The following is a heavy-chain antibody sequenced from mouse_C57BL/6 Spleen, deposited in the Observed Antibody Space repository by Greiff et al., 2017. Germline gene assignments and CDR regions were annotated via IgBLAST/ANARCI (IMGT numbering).Heavy chain of an antibody. Sequence: VQLQQPGTELVKPGASVKLSCKASGYTFTSYWMHWVKQRPGQGLEWIGNINPSNGGTNYNEKFKSKATLTVDKSSSTAYMQLSSLTSEDSAVYYCARDDGNEVYAMDYWGQGTSVTVSS. D-gene: IGHD2-1*01. CDR3: ARDDGNEVYAMDY. CDR2: INPSNGGT. J-gene: IGHJ4*01. CDR1: GYTFTSYW. V-gene: IGHV1-53*01.